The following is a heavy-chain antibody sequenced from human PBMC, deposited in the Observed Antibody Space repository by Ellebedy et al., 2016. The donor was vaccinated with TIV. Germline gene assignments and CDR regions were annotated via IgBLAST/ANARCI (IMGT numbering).Heavy chain of an antibody. Sequence: ASVKVSXKASGHTFTSYGIHWVRQAPGQRPEWMGWINTGNGNTKYSQKLQGRVTITRDTSATTVYMELSSLMSEDTAVYYCATREWQDPMDVWGQGTTVTVSS. J-gene: IGHJ6*02. CDR3: ATREWQDPMDV. CDR1: GHTFTSYG. V-gene: IGHV1-3*04. D-gene: IGHD3-3*01. CDR2: INTGNGNT.